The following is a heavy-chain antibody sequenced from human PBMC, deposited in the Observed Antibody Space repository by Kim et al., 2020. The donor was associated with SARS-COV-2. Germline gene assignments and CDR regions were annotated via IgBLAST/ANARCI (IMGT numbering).Heavy chain of an antibody. D-gene: IGHD5-12*01. CDR2: ISSSGSTI. Sequence: GGSLRLSCAASGFTFSDYYMSWIRQAPGKGLEWVSYISSSGSTIYYADSVKGRFTISRDNAKNSLYLQMNSLRAEDTAVYYCARDAVSELGWLQFLHGVYFDYWGQGTLVTVSS. CDR1: GFTFSDYY. J-gene: IGHJ4*02. V-gene: IGHV3-11*01. CDR3: ARDAVSELGWLQFLHGVYFDY.